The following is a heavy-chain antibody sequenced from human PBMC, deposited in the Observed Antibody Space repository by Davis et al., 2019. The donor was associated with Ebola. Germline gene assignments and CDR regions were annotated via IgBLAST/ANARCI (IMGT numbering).Heavy chain of an antibody. V-gene: IGHV1-46*01. CDR1: GYTFTSYY. CDR2: INPSGGST. Sequence: ASVKVSCKASGYTFTSYYMHWVRQAPGQGLEWMGIINPSGGSTSYAQKFQGRVTMTRDTSTSTVYMELSSLRSEDTAVYYCASRRATVTPLSSYYYYGMDVWGQGTTVTVSS. D-gene: IGHD4-17*01. J-gene: IGHJ6*02. CDR3: ASRRATVTPLSSYYYYGMDV.